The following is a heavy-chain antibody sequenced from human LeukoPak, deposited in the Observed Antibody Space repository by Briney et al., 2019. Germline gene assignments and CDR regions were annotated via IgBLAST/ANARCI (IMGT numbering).Heavy chain of an antibody. V-gene: IGHV1-69*04. Sequence: ASVKVSCKASGGTFSSSAITWVRQAPGQGLEWMGRIIPVLNITSYAQKFQGSVPIPADTSTSTVYMELSSLRSEETPVYYCARDQGLTAPPPYGLDVWGQGTTVIVSS. CDR2: IIPVLNIT. CDR3: ARDQGLTAPPPYGLDV. J-gene: IGHJ6*02. D-gene: IGHD5-18*01. CDR1: GGTFSSSA.